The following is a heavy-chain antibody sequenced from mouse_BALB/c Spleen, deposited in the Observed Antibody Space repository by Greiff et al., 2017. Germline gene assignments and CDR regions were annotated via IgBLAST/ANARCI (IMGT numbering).Heavy chain of an antibody. V-gene: IGHV5-6*01. Sequence: EVQLVESGGDLVKPGGSLKLSCAASGFTFSSYGMYWVRQTPDKRLEWVATISSDGSYTYYPDSVKGRFTISRDNAKNTLYLQMSSLKSEDTAMYYCARHDDGNYPVDYWGQGTTLTVSS. CDR2: ISSDGSYT. D-gene: IGHD2-3*01. CDR3: ARHDDGNYPVDY. J-gene: IGHJ2*01. CDR1: GFTFSSYG.